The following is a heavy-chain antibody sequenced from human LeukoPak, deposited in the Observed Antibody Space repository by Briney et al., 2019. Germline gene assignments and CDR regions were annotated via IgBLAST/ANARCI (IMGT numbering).Heavy chain of an antibody. CDR2: ISYDGSNK. D-gene: IGHD3-16*01. J-gene: IGHJ5*02. Sequence: PGGSLRLSCAASGFTFSSYAMHWVRQAPGKGLEWVAVISYDGSNKYYADSVKGRFTISRDNSKNTLYLQMNSLRAEDTAVYYCARGRNSLGSWGQGTLVTVSS. V-gene: IGHV3-30-3*01. CDR3: ARGRNSLGS. CDR1: GFTFSSYA.